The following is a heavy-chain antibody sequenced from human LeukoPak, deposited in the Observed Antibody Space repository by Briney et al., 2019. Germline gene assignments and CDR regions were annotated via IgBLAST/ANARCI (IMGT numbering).Heavy chain of an antibody. Sequence: PSETLSLICTVSGGSISSYYWSWIRQPPGKGLEWIGYIYYSGSTNYNPSLKSRVTISVDTSKNQFSLKLSSVTAADTAVYYCARGMIYDFWSGYYPPGYFDLWGRGTLVTVSS. D-gene: IGHD3-3*01. V-gene: IGHV4-59*01. CDR1: GGSISSYY. CDR3: ARGMIYDFWSGYYPPGYFDL. CDR2: IYYSGST. J-gene: IGHJ2*01.